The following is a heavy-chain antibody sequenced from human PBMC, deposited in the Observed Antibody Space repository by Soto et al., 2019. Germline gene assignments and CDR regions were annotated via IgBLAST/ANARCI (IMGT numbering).Heavy chain of an antibody. CDR1: GGSISSAAYY. D-gene: IGHD2-2*02. CDR2: ISHSGST. V-gene: IGHV4-31*02. Sequence: PSETLSLTWTVSGGSISSAAYYWSWIRQHPGKGLEWIGYISHSGSTYYNPSLKSRVIISVDTSKNQFSLSLTSVTAADTAVCYCAREYTYGSNFFDCWGQGALVTVSS. CDR3: AREYTYGSNFFDC. J-gene: IGHJ4*02.